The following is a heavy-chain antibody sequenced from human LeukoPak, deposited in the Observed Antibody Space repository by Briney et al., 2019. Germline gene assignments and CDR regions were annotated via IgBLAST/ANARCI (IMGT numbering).Heavy chain of an antibody. CDR3: ARVTGYMIEDYFDY. V-gene: IGHV4-59*01. Sequence: SETLSLTCTVSGGSISSYYWSWIRQPPGKGLEWIGYIYYSGSTNYNPSLKSRVTISVDTSKNQFSLKLSSVTAADTAVYYCARVTGYMIEDYFDYWGQGILVTVSS. CDR1: GGSISSYY. D-gene: IGHD3-9*01. J-gene: IGHJ4*02. CDR2: IYYSGST.